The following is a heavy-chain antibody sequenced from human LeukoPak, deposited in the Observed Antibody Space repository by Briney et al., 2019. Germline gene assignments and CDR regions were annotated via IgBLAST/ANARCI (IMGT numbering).Heavy chain of an antibody. V-gene: IGHV4-61*02. CDR2: IYTSGST. J-gene: IGHJ4*02. Sequence: SETLSLACTVSGGSISSGSYYWSWIRQPAGKGLEWIGRIYTSGSTSYNPSLKSRVTISVDTSKNQFSLKLNSVTAADTAVYYCARGYSYGYTFDYWGQGTLVTVSS. CDR1: GGSISSGSYY. D-gene: IGHD5-18*01. CDR3: ARGYSYGYTFDY.